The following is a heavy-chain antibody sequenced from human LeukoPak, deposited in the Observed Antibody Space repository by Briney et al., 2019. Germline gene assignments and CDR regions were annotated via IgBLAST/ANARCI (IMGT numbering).Heavy chain of an antibody. CDR3: GREGGPDWKIDY. D-gene: IGHD2-21*02. J-gene: IGHJ4*02. CDR2: IRSKAYGGTT. Sequence: GGSLRLSCTASGFTFGDYAMSWFRQAPGKWLEWVGFIRSKAYGGTTEYAASVKGRFTVSRDDSKSIAYLQMNSLKTEDTAVYYCGREGGPDWKIDYWGQGTLVTVSS. CDR1: GFTFGDYA. V-gene: IGHV3-49*03.